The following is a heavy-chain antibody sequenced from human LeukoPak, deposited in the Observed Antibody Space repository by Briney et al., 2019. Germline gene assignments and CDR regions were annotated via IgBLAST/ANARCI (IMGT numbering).Heavy chain of an antibody. CDR1: GYTFTGYY. V-gene: IGHV1-2*06. CDR2: INPNSGGT. D-gene: IGHD6-19*01. J-gene: IGHJ4*02. Sequence: ASVKVSCKASGYTFTGYYMHWVRQAPGQGLEWMGRINPNSGGTNYAHKFQGRVTMTSGTSISTAYMELSRLRSDDTAVYYCARVGAVAVLYYFDYWGQGTLVTVSS. CDR3: ARVGAVAVLYYFDY.